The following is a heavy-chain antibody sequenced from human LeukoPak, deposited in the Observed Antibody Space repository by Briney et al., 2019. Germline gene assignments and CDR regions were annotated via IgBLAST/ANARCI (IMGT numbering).Heavy chain of an antibody. J-gene: IGHJ4*02. V-gene: IGHV3-7*01. CDR1: GFAFSSYW. Sequence: GGSLRLSCAASGFAFSSYWASWVRQAPGKGLEWVANINQDGSDRNYVDSVRGRFTISRDNAKNSAYLQMNSLRVEDTAVYYCARSLWPEDYWGQGILVTVSS. CDR3: ARSLWPEDY. CDR2: INQDGSDR. D-gene: IGHD2-21*01.